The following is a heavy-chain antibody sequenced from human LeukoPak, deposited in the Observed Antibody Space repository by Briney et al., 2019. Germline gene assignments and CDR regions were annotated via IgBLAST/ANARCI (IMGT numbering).Heavy chain of an antibody. V-gene: IGHV3-7*01. J-gene: IGHJ4*02. D-gene: IGHD2-15*01. CDR3: ARFGYVAAVDV. CDR2: INPAGSET. Sequence: GGSLRLSCAASGFSFSAYWMTWVRQAPGTGLEWVANINPAGSETYYVDPVKGRFSISRDNAKNLVYLQMNSRRAEDTAVYHCARFGYVAAVDVWGQGTPVPVSS. CDR1: GFSFSAYW.